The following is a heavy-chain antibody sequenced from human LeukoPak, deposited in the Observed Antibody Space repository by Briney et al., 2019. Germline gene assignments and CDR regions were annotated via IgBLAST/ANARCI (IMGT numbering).Heavy chain of an antibody. V-gene: IGHV3-21*04. J-gene: IGHJ4*02. D-gene: IGHD1-26*01. CDR2: ITSSSTYT. CDR3: AREIVGTPWVDY. Sequence: PGGSLRLSCAASGFTFDDYGMSWVRQAPGKGLEWVSSITSSSTYTFYADSVKGRFTISRDNARNSLYLQMNSLRAEDTAVYYCAREIVGTPWVDYWGQGTLVTVSS. CDR1: GFTFDDYG.